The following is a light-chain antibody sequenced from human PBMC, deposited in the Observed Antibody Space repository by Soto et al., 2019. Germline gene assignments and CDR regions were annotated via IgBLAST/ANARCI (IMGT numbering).Light chain of an antibody. Sequence: VLTQSAATLSLSQGERATLSCRASQYINTRLAWYQHRPGQAPRLLIYQTSIRAAGIPARFSASGTGTDFTLTISDVQPEDFAVYYCHQRQSWPRTFGQGTKVDI. CDR3: HQRQSWPRT. CDR2: QTS. CDR1: QYINTR. V-gene: IGKV3-11*01. J-gene: IGKJ1*01.